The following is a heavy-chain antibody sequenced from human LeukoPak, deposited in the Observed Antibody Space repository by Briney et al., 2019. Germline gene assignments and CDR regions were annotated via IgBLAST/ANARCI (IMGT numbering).Heavy chain of an antibody. D-gene: IGHD4-11*01. Sequence: PSETLSLTCTVSGGSISGSSYYWGWIRQPPGKGLEWIGSIYYSGSTYYNPSLKSRVTISVDTSKNQFSLKLSSVTAADTAVYYCARGMTTNYYYYYGMDVWGQGTTVTVSS. CDR2: IYYSGST. J-gene: IGHJ6*02. CDR3: ARGMTTNYYYYYGMDV. V-gene: IGHV4-39*07. CDR1: GGSISGSSYY.